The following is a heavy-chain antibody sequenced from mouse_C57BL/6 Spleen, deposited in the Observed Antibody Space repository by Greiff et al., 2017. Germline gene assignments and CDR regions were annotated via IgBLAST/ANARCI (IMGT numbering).Heavy chain of an antibody. J-gene: IGHJ3*01. D-gene: IGHD2-5*01. V-gene: IGHV1-54*01. Sequence: VQLQQPGAELVRPGTSVKVSCKASGYAFTNYLIEWVKQRPGQGLEWIGVINPGDGGTNYNEKFKGKATLTADKSSSTAYMQLSSLTSEDSAVYFCARSRYSNYFAYWGQGTLVTVSA. CDR2: INPGDGGT. CDR3: ARSRYSNYFAY. CDR1: GYAFTNYL.